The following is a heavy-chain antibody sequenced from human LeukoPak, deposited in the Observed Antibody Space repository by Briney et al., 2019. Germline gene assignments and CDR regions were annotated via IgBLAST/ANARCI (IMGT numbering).Heavy chain of an antibody. V-gene: IGHV3-74*01. CDR1: GFTFSSYW. CDR2: IKTDGSST. J-gene: IGHJ1*01. Sequence: PGGSLRLSCAASGFTFSSYWMYWVRQGPGKGLVWVSRIKTDGSSTNYADSVKGRFTISRDNAKNTLYLQMNSLRAEDTAVYYCARDYGSGSYRVQHWGQGTLVTVSS. CDR3: ARDYGSGSYRVQH. D-gene: IGHD3-10*01.